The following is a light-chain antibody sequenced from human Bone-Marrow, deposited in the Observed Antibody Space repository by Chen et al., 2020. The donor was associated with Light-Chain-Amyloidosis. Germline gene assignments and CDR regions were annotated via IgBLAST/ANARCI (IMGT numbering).Light chain of an antibody. Sequence: NFMLTQPHSVSESPGKTVIISCTRSSGSIATNYVQWYQQRPASSPTTVIYEDDQRPSGVPDRFSRSIDRSSNSASLSISGLKTKDEADYYCQSYQGSGQGVFGGGTKLTVL. CDR3: QSYQGSGQGV. V-gene: IGLV6-57*01. CDR1: SGSIATNY. J-gene: IGLJ3*02. CDR2: EDD.